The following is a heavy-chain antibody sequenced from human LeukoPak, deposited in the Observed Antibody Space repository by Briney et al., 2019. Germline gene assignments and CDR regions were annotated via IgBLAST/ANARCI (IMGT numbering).Heavy chain of an antibody. CDR3: GKEGGA. CDR1: GFRFRDFT. J-gene: IGHJ5*02. CDR2: IGGRGTST. V-gene: IGHV3-23*01. Sequence: GGSLRLSCAASGFRFRDFTMTWVRQAPGKGPEWVSAIGGRGTSTYYADSLGGRFTISRDNSKDMLYLQMNSLKVEDTATYYCGKEGGAWGQGTKVTVSS. D-gene: IGHD3-16*01.